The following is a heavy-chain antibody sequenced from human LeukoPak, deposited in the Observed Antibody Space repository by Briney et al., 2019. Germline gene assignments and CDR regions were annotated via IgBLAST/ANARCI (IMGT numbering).Heavy chain of an antibody. Sequence: GGSLRLSCAASGFTFRTYTMNWVRQAPGKGLEWVSYISAGSSTKYYADSVKGRFTISRDNAKNSLYLQMNSLRAEDTAVYYCARGGGTSPFDYWGQGTLVTVSS. D-gene: IGHD3-16*01. CDR1: GFTFRTYT. CDR2: ISAGSSTK. J-gene: IGHJ4*02. V-gene: IGHV3-48*04. CDR3: ARGGGTSPFDY.